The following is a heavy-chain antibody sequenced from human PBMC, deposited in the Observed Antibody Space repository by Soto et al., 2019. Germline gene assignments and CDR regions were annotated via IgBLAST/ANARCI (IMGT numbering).Heavy chain of an antibody. D-gene: IGHD4-4*01. CDR2: IYYSGST. V-gene: IGHV4-30-4*01. Sequence: PSETLSLTCTVSGGSISSGDYYWSWIRQPPGKGLEWIGYIYYSGSTYYNPSLKSRVTISVDTSKNQCSLKLSSVTAADTAVYYCARAPLNYSKYYSYYYGMDVWGQGPTVPVSS. J-gene: IGHJ6*02. CDR1: GGSISSGDYY. CDR3: ARAPLNYSKYYSYYYGMDV.